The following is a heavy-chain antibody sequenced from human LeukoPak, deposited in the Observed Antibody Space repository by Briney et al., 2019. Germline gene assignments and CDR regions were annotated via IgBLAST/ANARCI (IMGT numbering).Heavy chain of an antibody. Sequence: SVKVSCKASGGTFSSYAISWVRQAPGQGLEWMGRIIPIFGTANYAQKFQGRVTITTDESTSTAYMELSSLRSEDTAVYYCARGVSHNYYDSSGYPTGIAFDIWGQGTMVTVSS. CDR3: ARGVSHNYYDSSGYPTGIAFDI. D-gene: IGHD3-22*01. J-gene: IGHJ3*02. CDR2: IIPIFGTA. CDR1: GGTFSSYA. V-gene: IGHV1-69*05.